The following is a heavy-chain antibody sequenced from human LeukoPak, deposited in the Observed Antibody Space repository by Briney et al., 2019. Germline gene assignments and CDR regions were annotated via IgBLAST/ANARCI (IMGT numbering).Heavy chain of an antibody. CDR3: AREILWFGEEYYYYMDV. J-gene: IGHJ6*03. V-gene: IGHV3-7*01. D-gene: IGHD3-10*01. CDR1: GFTFSSYW. CDR2: IKQDGSEK. Sequence: PGGSLRLSCAASGFTFSSYWMSLVRQAPGKGLEWVANIKQDGSEKYYVDSVKGRFTISRDNAKNSLYLQMNSLRAEDTAVYYCAREILWFGEEYYYYMDVWGKGTTVTVSS.